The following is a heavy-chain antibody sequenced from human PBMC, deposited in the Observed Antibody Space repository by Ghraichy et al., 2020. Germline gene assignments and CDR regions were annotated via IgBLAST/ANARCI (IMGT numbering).Heavy chain of an antibody. CDR3: VKDQRSFVVATMTPGLDS. V-gene: IGHV3-30*18. CDR1: EFTFSSYG. CDR2: ISYDARIK. Sequence: GGSLRLSCAASEFTFSSYGMHWFRQAPGKGLEWLAFISYDARIKNYADSVKGRFTISRDNSNNTLYLQLQSLTPDDTALYYCVKDQRSFVVATMTPGLDSWGKGTLVNV. J-gene: IGHJ4*02. D-gene: IGHD5-12*01.